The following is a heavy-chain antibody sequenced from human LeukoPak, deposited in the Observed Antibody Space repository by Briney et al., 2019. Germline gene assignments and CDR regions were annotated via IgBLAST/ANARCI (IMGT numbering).Heavy chain of an antibody. CDR1: GGSISSYY. V-gene: IGHV4-4*07. Sequence: PSETLSLTCTVSGGSISSYYWSWIRQPAGKGLEWIGRIYTSGSTNYNPSLKSRVTMSVETSKNQFSLKLSSVTAADTAVYYCAREGRFLEWFEADYYYYYMDVWGKGTTVTVSS. CDR2: IYTSGST. CDR3: AREGRFLEWFEADYYYYYMDV. D-gene: IGHD3-3*01. J-gene: IGHJ6*03.